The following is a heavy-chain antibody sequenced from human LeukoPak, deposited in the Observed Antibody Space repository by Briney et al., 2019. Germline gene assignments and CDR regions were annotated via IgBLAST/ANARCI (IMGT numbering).Heavy chain of an antibody. CDR1: GYTLTELS. D-gene: IGHD3-3*01. Sequence: ASVKVSCKVSGYTLTELSMHWVRQAPGKGLEWMGGFDPEDGETIYAQKFQGRVTMTEDTSTDTAYMELSSLRSEDTAVYYCATRVSFWRYFDLWGRGTLVTVSS. CDR2: FDPEDGET. CDR3: ATRVSFWRYFDL. J-gene: IGHJ2*01. V-gene: IGHV1-24*01.